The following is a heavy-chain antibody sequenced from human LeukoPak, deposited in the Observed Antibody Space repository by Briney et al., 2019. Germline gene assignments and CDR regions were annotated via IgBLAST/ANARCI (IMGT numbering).Heavy chain of an antibody. J-gene: IGHJ6*03. CDR3: AREVFGVDYYYYMDV. D-gene: IGHD3-3*01. CDR2: IHYSEST. CDR1: GGSMNNYF. V-gene: IGHV4-59*01. Sequence: SETLSLTCTVSGGSMNNYFWAWIRQPPGKALEWIGYIHYSESTNYNPSLKSRVTISVDKSKNQFSLRLTSVTAADTAVYYCAREVFGVDYYYYMDVWGKGTTVTVSS.